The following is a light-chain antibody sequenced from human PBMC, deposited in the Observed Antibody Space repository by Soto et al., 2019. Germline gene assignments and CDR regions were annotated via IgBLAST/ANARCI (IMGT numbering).Light chain of an antibody. CDR3: SSYTTTNTLYV. V-gene: IGLV2-14*01. Sequence: QSALTQPASVSGSPGQSITISCTGTSRDIGNYNYVSWYQQDPGKAPKLIIYEVSNRPSGVSSRFSGSKSDNTASLTISGLQAEDEADYYCSSYTTTNTLYVFGTGTKVNVL. CDR1: SRDIGNYNY. J-gene: IGLJ1*01. CDR2: EVS.